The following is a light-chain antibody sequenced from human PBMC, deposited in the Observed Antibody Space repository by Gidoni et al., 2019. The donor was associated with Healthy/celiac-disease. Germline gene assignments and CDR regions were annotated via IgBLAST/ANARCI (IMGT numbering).Light chain of an antibody. J-gene: IGKJ2*01. V-gene: IGKV1-9*01. Sequence: IQLTHSPSSLSSSVGDRVTTTCRASQGISSYLAWYQQKPGKAPKLLIYAASTLHSGVPSRFSGSGSGTDFTLTISSLQPEDFATYYCQQLNSYPPYTFGQGTKLEIK. CDR2: AAS. CDR1: QGISSY. CDR3: QQLNSYPPYT.